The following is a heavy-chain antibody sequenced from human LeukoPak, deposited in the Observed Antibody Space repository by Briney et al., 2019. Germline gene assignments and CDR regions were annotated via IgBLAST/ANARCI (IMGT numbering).Heavy chain of an antibody. CDR1: GDSFSSYF. D-gene: IGHD2-2*01. J-gene: IGHJ5*02. CDR3: ALEVVPAAVGWFDP. CDR2: MYTSGIT. Sequence: PSETLSLTCTVSGDSFSSYFWSWIRQPAGKGLEWIGRMYTSGITNSNPSLKSRVTMSVDTSKNQFSLNLTSVTAADTAVYYCALEVVPAAVGWFDPWGQGTLVTVSS. V-gene: IGHV4-4*07.